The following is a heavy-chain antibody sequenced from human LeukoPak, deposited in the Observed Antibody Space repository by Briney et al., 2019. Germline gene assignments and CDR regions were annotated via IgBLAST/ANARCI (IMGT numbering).Heavy chain of an antibody. D-gene: IGHD3-22*01. CDR3: ATSYYDSSGYYGWFDP. Sequence: GSSVKVSCKASGGTFSSYAISWVRQAPGQGLEWMGGIIPIFGTANYAQKFQGRVTITADESTSTAYMELSSLRSGDTAVYYCATSYYDSSGYYGWFDPWGQGTLVTVSS. CDR2: IIPIFGTA. V-gene: IGHV1-69*01. CDR1: GGTFSSYA. J-gene: IGHJ5*02.